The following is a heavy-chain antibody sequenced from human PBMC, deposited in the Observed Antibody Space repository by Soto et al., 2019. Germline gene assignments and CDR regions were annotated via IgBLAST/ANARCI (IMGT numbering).Heavy chain of an antibody. J-gene: IGHJ5*02. Sequence: QVQLQESGPGLVKPSGTLSLTCAVSSGSISSSNWWSWVRQPPGKGLEWIGEIYHSGSTNYNPSYKGRVTISVDKSKNQFSLKLSSVTAADTAVYYFARRRPLGYCSGGSCYSLRFDPWGQGTLVTVSS. CDR2: IYHSGST. CDR3: ARRRPLGYCSGGSCYSLRFDP. V-gene: IGHV4-4*02. D-gene: IGHD2-15*01. CDR1: SGSISSSNW.